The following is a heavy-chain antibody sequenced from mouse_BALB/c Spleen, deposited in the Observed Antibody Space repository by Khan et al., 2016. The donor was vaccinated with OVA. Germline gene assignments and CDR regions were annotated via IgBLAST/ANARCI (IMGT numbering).Heavy chain of an antibody. D-gene: IGHD1-1*01. CDR3: AMNYPFYYGRSYSCSYYAMDY. CDR1: GFSLTSYG. CDR2: IRSGGKT. J-gene: IGHJ4*01. V-gene: IGHV2-4-1*01. Sequence: QVQLQQSGPGLVQPSQSLSITCTVSGFSLTSYGVQWVRQSPGKGLEWLGMIRSGGKTDNNAAFISRLSLSKDNSKSKVFFKMSSLQSDATDIYYCAMNYPFYYGRSYSCSYYAMDYWGQGTSVTVSS.